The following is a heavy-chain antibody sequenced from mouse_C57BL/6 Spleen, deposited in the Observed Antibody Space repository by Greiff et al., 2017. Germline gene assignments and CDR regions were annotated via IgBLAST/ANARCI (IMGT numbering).Heavy chain of an antibody. J-gene: IGHJ2*01. CDR2: IYPGSGST. V-gene: IGHV1-55*01. D-gene: IGHD1-3*01. CDR1: GYTFTSYW. CDR3: ANSYYFDY. Sequence: QVQLQQPGAELVKPGASVKMSCKASGYTFTSYWITWVKQRPGQGLEWIGDIYPGSGSTNYNEKFKSKATLTVDKSSSTAYMQLSSLTSEDSAVYYCANSYYFDYWGQGTTLTVSS.